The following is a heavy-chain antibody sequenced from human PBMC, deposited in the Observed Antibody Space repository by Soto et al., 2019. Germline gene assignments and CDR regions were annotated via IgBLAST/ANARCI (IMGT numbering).Heavy chain of an antibody. V-gene: IGHV3-11*01. CDR2: ISSSGSTI. J-gene: IGHJ4*02. D-gene: IGHD3-22*01. Sequence: QVQLVESGGGLVKPGGSLRLSCAASGFTFSDYYMSWIRQAPGKGLEWVSYISSSGSTIYYADSVKGRFTISRDNAKNSLYLQMNSLRAEDTAVYYCARDNSNGRDYYDSSGYYSDYWGQGTLVTVSS. CDR3: ARDNSNGRDYYDSSGYYSDY. CDR1: GFTFSDYY.